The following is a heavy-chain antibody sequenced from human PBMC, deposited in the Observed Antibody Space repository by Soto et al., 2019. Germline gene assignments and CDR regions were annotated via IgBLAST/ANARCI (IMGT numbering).Heavy chain of an antibody. D-gene: IGHD6-13*01. CDR3: AKDNIADGVYNWFDP. J-gene: IGHJ5*02. Sequence: PGGSLRLSCAASGFTFSTYAMSWVRQAPGQGLEWVSGISGSGGTTNYADSVKGRFTISRDNSKNTLYLQMSGLRAEDTAVYYCAKDNIADGVYNWFDPWGQGTLVTVSS. CDR2: ISGSGGTT. CDR1: GFTFSTYA. V-gene: IGHV3-23*01.